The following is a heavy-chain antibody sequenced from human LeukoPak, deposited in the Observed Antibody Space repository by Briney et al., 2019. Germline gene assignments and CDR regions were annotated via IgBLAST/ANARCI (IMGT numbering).Heavy chain of an antibody. D-gene: IGHD1-14*01. CDR1: GFTFGGYG. Sequence: GGSLRLSCAGSGFTFGGYGMHWFRQTPGKGLEWVAVIAYDGSRVFHAASVQGRFTISRDTSKNTMSVQMDDLRAEDTAVYYCTRYNTDHFDYWGQGTLVTVSS. V-gene: IGHV3-33*01. CDR2: IAYDGSRV. J-gene: IGHJ4*02. CDR3: TRYNTDHFDY.